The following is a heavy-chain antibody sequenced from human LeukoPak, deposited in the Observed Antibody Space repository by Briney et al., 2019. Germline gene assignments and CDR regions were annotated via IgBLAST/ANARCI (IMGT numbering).Heavy chain of an antibody. D-gene: IGHD3-16*01. CDR3: TRVLGD. CDR1: GFTFSSYG. CDR2: IRYDGSNK. Sequence: GGSLRLSCAASGFTFSSYGMHWVRQAPGKGLEWVAFIRYDGSNKYYADSVKGRFTISRDNAKSTLYLQMNSLRAEDTAVYYCTRVLGDWGQGTLVTVSS. J-gene: IGHJ4*02. V-gene: IGHV3-30*02.